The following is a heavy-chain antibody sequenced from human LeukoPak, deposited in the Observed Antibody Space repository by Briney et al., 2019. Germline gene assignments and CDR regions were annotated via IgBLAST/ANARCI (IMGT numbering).Heavy chain of an antibody. CDR3: ARVVAETFDYYGSGSYLDY. V-gene: IGHV1-69*04. CDR2: IIPILGIA. Sequence: ASVKVSCKASAGTFSRYAISWVRQAPGQGLEWMGRIIPILGIANYAQKFQGRVTITADKSTSTAYMELNSLRSEDTAVYYCARVVAETFDYYGSGSYLDYWGQGTLVTVSS. J-gene: IGHJ4*02. CDR1: AGTFSRYA. D-gene: IGHD3-10*01.